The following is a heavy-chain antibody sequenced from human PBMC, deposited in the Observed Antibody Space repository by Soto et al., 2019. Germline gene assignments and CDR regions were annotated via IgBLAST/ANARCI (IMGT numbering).Heavy chain of an antibody. CDR1: GDAFSSYA. D-gene: IGHD6-6*01. Sequence: GASVKLSWKASGDAFSSYAISWVRQAPGQGLEWMGGIIPIFGTANYAQKFQGRVTITADESTSTAYMELSSLRSEDTAVYYCARDLGVGQLVLPVSVWGQGTTVTVSS. J-gene: IGHJ6*02. V-gene: IGHV1-69*13. CDR3: ARDLGVGQLVLPVSV. CDR2: IIPIFGTA.